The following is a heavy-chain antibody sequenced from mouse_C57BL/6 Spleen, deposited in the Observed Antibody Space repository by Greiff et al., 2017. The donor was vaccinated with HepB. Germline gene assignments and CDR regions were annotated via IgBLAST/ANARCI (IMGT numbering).Heavy chain of an antibody. Sequence: VQLKESGPVLVKPGASVKMSCKASGYTFTDYYMNWVKQSHGKSLEWIGVINPYNGGTSYNQKFKGKATLTVDKSSSTAYMELNSLTSEDSAVYYCARNPFTTVVATDAMDYWGQGTSVTVSS. CDR3: ARNPFTTVVATDAMDY. D-gene: IGHD1-1*01. CDR1: GYTFTDYY. V-gene: IGHV1-19*01. CDR2: INPYNGGT. J-gene: IGHJ4*01.